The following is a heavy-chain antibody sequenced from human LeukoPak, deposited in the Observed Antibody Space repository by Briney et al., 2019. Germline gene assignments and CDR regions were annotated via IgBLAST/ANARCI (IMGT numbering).Heavy chain of an antibody. CDR1: GFTFSSYS. Sequence: PGGSLRLSCAASGFTFSSYSMNWVRKAPGKGLKWVSSISSSSSYIYYADSVKGRFTISRDNAKNSLYLQINSLRAEDTAVYYCARSTKVLRYFDWFPHADYWGQGTLVTVSS. J-gene: IGHJ4*02. CDR3: ARSTKVLRYFDWFPHADY. V-gene: IGHV3-21*01. CDR2: ISSSSSYI. D-gene: IGHD3-9*01.